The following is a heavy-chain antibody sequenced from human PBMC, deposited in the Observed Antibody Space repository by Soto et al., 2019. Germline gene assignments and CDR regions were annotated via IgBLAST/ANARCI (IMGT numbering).Heavy chain of an antibody. CDR3: ATGRYYYGSEY. D-gene: IGHD3-10*01. J-gene: IGHJ4*02. Sequence: QVQLQESGPGLVKPSETLSLTCTVSGGSISSYYWSWIRQPPGKGLEWVGYVYYTGTTNYNPSLKSRVTISLDTSKNQSSLTLSSVTAADTAVYYCATGRYYYGSEYWGQGTLVTVSS. CDR1: GGSISSYY. V-gene: IGHV4-59*01. CDR2: VYYTGTT.